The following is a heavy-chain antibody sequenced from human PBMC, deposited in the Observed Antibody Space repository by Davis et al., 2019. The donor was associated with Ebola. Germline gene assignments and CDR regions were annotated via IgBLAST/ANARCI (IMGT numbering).Heavy chain of an antibody. CDR2: ISGSGGST. D-gene: IGHD3-10*01. V-gene: IGHV3-23*01. Sequence: GESLKISCAASGFTFSSYAMSWVRQAPGKGLEWVSAISGSGGSTYYADSVKGRFTISRDNSKNTLYLQMNSLRAEDTAVYYCANSISRGAPSGTDYWGQGTLVTVSS. CDR3: ANSISRGAPSGTDY. CDR1: GFTFSSYA. J-gene: IGHJ4*02.